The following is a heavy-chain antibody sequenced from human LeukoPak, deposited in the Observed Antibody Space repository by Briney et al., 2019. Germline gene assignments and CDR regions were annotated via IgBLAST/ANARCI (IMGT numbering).Heavy chain of an antibody. CDR2: ISGSGGST. Sequence: GGSLRLSCAASGFTFSSYAMSWVRQAPGKGLEWVSAISGSGGSTYYADSVKGRFTISRDDAKNSLYLQMNSLRAEDTAVYYCARGASGSYYRFDYWGQGTLVTVSS. D-gene: IGHD1-26*01. CDR1: GFTFSSYA. J-gene: IGHJ4*02. CDR3: ARGASGSYYRFDY. V-gene: IGHV3-23*01.